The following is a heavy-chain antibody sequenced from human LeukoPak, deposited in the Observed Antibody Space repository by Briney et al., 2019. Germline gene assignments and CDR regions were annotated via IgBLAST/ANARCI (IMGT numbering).Heavy chain of an antibody. CDR2: INPNSGGT. CDR3: ARGRITIFGVVINPFDY. Sequence: GASVKVSCKASGYTFTGYYMHWVRQAPGQGLEWMGWINPNSGGTNYARKFQGRVTMTRDTSISTAYMELSRLRSDDTAVYYCARGRITIFGVVINPFDYWGQGTLVTVSS. V-gene: IGHV1-2*02. D-gene: IGHD3-3*01. CDR1: GYTFTGYY. J-gene: IGHJ4*02.